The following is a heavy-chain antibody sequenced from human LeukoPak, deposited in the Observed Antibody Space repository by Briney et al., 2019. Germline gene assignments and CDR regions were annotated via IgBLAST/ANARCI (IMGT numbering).Heavy chain of an antibody. D-gene: IGHD6-13*01. V-gene: IGHV4-59*08. J-gene: IGHJ5*02. CDR2: IYFSGTT. Sequence: SETLSLTCTVSGDSLNAYDWGWVRQPPGKGLEWIGYIYFSGTTKYNPSLESRVTISVDTSKNQFSLKLSSVTAADTAVYYCARRRAEGGSNGHYNWFDPWGQGILVTVSS. CDR3: ARRRAEGGSNGHYNWFDP. CDR1: GDSLNAYD.